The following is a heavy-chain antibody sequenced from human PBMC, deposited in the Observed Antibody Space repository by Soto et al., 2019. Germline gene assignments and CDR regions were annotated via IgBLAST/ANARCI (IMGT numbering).Heavy chain of an antibody. CDR2: TYYRSKWYN. J-gene: IGHJ3*02. CDR1: GDSVSSNSAA. V-gene: IGHV6-1*01. D-gene: IGHD6-19*01. Sequence: SQTLSLTCAISGDSVSSNSAAWNWIRQSPSRGLEWLGRTYYRSKWYNDYAVSVKSRITINPDTSKNQFSLQLNSVTPEDTAVYHCARGGLAVAGTLDDAFDIWGQGTMVTVSS. CDR3: ARGGLAVAGTLDDAFDI.